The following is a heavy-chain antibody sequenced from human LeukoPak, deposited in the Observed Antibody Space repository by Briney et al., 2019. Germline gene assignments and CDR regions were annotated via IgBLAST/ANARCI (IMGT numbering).Heavy chain of an antibody. J-gene: IGHJ4*02. Sequence: PSETLSLTCAVSNDSVSSSNWWNWVRQSPGKGLEWIGEVHHSGSTHYNPSLKSRVTISVDKSKNHFSLKLTSVTAADTAVYYCARRSSGWYFDYWGQGTLVTVSS. CDR3: ARRSSGWYFDY. D-gene: IGHD6-19*01. CDR2: VHHSGST. CDR1: NDSVSSSNW. V-gene: IGHV4-4*02.